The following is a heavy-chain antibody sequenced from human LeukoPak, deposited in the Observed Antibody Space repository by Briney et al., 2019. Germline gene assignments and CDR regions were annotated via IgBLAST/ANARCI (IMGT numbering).Heavy chain of an antibody. D-gene: IGHD3-10*01. Sequence: SETLSLTCAFYGGSFSTYYWSWIRQPPGKGLEWIGEINHSGSTNYNPSLKSRVTISVDTSKNQFSLTLSSATAADTALYYCAKDISFGELSSNIWGQGTMVTVSS. V-gene: IGHV4-34*01. CDR1: GGSFSTYY. CDR2: INHSGST. J-gene: IGHJ3*02. CDR3: AKDISFGELSSNI.